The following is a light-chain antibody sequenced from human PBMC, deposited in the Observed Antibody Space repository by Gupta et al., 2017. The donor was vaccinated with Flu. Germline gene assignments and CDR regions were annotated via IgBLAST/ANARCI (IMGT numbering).Light chain of an antibody. CDR2: RNN. J-gene: IGLJ2*01. CDR3: AMWDDSLSGPV. Sequence: SALTQPPSASGTPGQRVNIHCSGSTSTFVSAFVHWYQQLPGAAPKLLIHRNNQRPSGVPDRFSGSKSGTSASLAISGLRSADEGDYFCAMWDDSLSGPVFGGGTKLTVL. CDR1: TSTFVSAF. V-gene: IGLV1-47*01.